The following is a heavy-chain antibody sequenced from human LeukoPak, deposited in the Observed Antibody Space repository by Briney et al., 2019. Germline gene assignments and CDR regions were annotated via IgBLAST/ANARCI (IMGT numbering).Heavy chain of an antibody. CDR1: GFTFSSYG. D-gene: IGHD2-2*01. J-gene: IGHJ4*02. CDR3: AKDRQLWTSYGNGGDY. V-gene: IGHV3-30*02. CDR2: IRYDGSNK. Sequence: GGSLRLSCAASGFTFSSYGMHWVRQAPGKGLEWVAFIRYDGSNKYYADSVKGRFTISRDSSRNTVYLQMNSLRAEDTAVYYCAKDRQLWTSYGNGGDYWGQGTLVTVSS.